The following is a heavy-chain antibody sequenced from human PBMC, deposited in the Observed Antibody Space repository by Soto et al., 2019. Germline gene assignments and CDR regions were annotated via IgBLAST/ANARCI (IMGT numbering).Heavy chain of an antibody. D-gene: IGHD5-18*01. J-gene: IGHJ4*02. V-gene: IGHV1-8*01. CDR3: APAIRDQLISDN. CDR2: MNPNSLHT. CDR1: GYTFSDYD. Sequence: ASVKVSCKASGYTFSDYDISWVRQATGKGLERIGWMNPNSLHTGYAQKFQGRITTTRNTSITTAYMELSSLISEHTALYYCAPAIRDQLISDNWGQGDQVTVPS.